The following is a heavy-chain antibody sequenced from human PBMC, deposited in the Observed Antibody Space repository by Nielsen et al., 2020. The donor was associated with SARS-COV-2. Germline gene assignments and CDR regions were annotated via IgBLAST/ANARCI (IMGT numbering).Heavy chain of an antibody. D-gene: IGHD3-3*01. Sequence: GGSLRLSCAASGFTFDDYTMHWVRPAPGKGLEWVSLISWDGGSTYYADSVKGRFTISRDNSKNSLYLQMNSLRTEDTALYYCAKDSRDFWSGLREYYFDYWGQGTLVTVSS. V-gene: IGHV3-43*01. J-gene: IGHJ4*02. CDR3: AKDSRDFWSGLREYYFDY. CDR2: ISWDGGST. CDR1: GFTFDDYT.